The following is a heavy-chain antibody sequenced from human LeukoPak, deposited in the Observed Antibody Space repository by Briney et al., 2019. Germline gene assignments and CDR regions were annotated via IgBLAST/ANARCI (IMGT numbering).Heavy chain of an antibody. Sequence: GGSLRLSCTASGFTFSSYDMHWVRQATGKGLEWVSAIGTAGDTYYPGSVKGRFTISRENAKNSLYLQMNSLRAGDTAVYYCAREYSGYYGMDVWGQGTTVTVSS. J-gene: IGHJ6*02. CDR3: AREYSGYYGMDV. D-gene: IGHD1-26*01. V-gene: IGHV3-13*01. CDR1: GFTFSSYD. CDR2: IGTAGDT.